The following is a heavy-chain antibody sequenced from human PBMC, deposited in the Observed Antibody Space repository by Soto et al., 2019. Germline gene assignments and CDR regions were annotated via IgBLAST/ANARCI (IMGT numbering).Heavy chain of an antibody. J-gene: IGHJ6*02. D-gene: IGHD3-3*01. CDR3: ARDVLRFLEWLPPGYYYGMDV. CDR2: INPSGGST. V-gene: IGHV1-46*01. CDR1: GYTFTSYY. Sequence: GASVKVSCKASGYTFTSYYMHWVRQAPGQGLEWMGIINPSGGSTSYAQKFQGRVTMTRDTSTSTVYMELSSLRSEDTAVYYCARDVLRFLEWLPPGYYYGMDVWGQGTTVTVSS.